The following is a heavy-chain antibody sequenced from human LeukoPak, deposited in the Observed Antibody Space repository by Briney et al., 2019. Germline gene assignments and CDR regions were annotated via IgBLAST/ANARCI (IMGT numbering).Heavy chain of an antibody. J-gene: IGHJ4*02. CDR1: GGSFSGYY. V-gene: IGHV4-34*01. CDR2: INHSGST. Sequence: PSETLSLTCAVYGGSFSGYYWSWIRQPPGKGLEWIGEINHSGSTNYNPSLKSRVTISVDTSKNQFSLKLSSVTAADTAVYYCARVHYYYDSSGCHFDYWGQGTLVTVSS. D-gene: IGHD3-22*01. CDR3: ARVHYYYDSSGCHFDY.